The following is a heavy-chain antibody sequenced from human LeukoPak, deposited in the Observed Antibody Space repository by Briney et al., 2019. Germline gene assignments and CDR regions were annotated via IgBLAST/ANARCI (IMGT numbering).Heavy chain of an antibody. CDR1: GYTFTAYY. Sequence: ASVTVSYMSSGYTFTAYYIHWVRQAPGQGLEWMGWINPNTGDTKYAQNFQGRVTMTRDTSIITAYMELSGLRSDDTAVYYCARSQVLDYWGQGALVTVS. V-gene: IGHV1-2*02. J-gene: IGHJ4*02. CDR2: INPNTGDT. CDR3: ARSQVLDY.